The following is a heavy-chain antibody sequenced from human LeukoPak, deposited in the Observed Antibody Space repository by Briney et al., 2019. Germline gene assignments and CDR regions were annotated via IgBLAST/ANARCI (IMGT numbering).Heavy chain of an antibody. CDR1: GFTFSSYS. CDR2: ISSSSSYI. D-gene: IGHD1-26*01. V-gene: IGHV3-21*01. Sequence: GGSLRLSCAASGFTFSSYSMNWVRQAPGKGLEWVSSISSSSSYIYYADSVKDRFTISRDNAKNSLYLQMNSLRAEDTAVYYCARDFRALAKVEPFDYWGQGTLVTVSS. CDR3: ARDFRALAKVEPFDY. J-gene: IGHJ4*02.